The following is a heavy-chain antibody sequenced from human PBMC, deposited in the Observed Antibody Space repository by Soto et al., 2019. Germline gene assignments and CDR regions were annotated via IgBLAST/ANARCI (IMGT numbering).Heavy chain of an antibody. V-gene: IGHV4-59*01. CDR2: IYYSGST. D-gene: IGHD2-15*01. Sequence: SETLSLTCTVSGGSISSYYWSWIRQPPGKGLEWIGYIYYSGSTNYNPSLKSRVTISVDTSKNQFSLKLSSVTAADTAVYYCARAIGAHSGGSCPQCYWFDPWGQGTLVTVSS. CDR1: GGSISSYY. J-gene: IGHJ5*02. CDR3: ARAIGAHSGGSCPQCYWFDP.